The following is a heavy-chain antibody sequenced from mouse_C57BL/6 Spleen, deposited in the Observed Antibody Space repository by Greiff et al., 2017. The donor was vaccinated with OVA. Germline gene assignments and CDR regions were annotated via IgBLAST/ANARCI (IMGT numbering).Heavy chain of an antibody. CDR1: GFSLTSYG. Sequence: VKLVESGPGLVQPSQSLSITCTVSGFSLTSYGVHWVRQSPGKGLEWLGVIWSGGSTDYNAAFISRLSISKDNSKSQVFFKMNSLQADDTAIYYCARRGVTTRVYYAMDYWGQGTSVTVSS. CDR2: IWSGGST. CDR3: ARRGVTTRVYYAMDY. V-gene: IGHV2-2*01. D-gene: IGHD2-5*01. J-gene: IGHJ4*01.